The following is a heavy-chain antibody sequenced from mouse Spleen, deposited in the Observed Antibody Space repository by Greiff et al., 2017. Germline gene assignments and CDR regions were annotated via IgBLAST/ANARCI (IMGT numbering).Heavy chain of an antibody. J-gene: IGHJ3*01. CDR2: ISNGGGST. CDR1: GFTFSDYY. Sequence: EVNLVESGGGLVQPGGSLKLSCATSGFTFSDYYMYWVRQTPEKRLEWVAYISNGGGSTYYPDTVKGRFTISRDNAKNTLYLQMSRLKSEDTAMYYCARQGLGIFAYWGQGTLVTVSA. D-gene: IGHD4-1*01. V-gene: IGHV5-12*02. CDR3: ARQGLGIFAY.